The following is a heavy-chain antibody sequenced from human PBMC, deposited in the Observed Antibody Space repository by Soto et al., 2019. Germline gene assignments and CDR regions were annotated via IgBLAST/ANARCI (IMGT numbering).Heavy chain of an antibody. CDR3: ARDVHVGAYYFDY. D-gene: IGHD1-26*01. J-gene: IGHJ4*02. CDR1: GFTFSSYA. CDR2: ISYDGSNK. Sequence: GGSLRLSCAASGFTFSSYAMHWVRQAPGKGLEWVAVISYDGSNKYYADSVKGRFTISRDNSKNTLYLQMNSLRAEDTAVYYCARDVHVGAYYFDYWGQGTLVTVSS. V-gene: IGHV3-30-3*01.